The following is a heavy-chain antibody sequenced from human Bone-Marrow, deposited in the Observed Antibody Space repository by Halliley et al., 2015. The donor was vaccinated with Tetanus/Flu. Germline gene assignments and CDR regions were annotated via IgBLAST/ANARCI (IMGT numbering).Heavy chain of an antibody. J-gene: IGHJ4*02. CDR2: INHSGST. Sequence: GLVKPSETLSLTCTVYGGSFSGYSRSWIRQPPGKGLEWIGEINHSGSTNYNPSLKSRVTISADTSKNQFSLKLSSVTAADTAVYYCAGGAGGLFIFVAPFDYWGQGTLVTVSS. CDR1: GGSFSGYS. V-gene: IGHV4-34*01. D-gene: IGHD3-3*01. CDR3: AGGAGGLFIFVAPFDY.